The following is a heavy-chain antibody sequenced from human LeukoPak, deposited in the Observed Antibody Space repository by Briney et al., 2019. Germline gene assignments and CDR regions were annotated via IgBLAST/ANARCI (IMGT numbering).Heavy chain of an antibody. CDR1: GYTFTGYY. J-gene: IGHJ1*01. Sequence: ASVKVSCKASGYTFTGYYMHWVRQAPGQGLEWMGWINPNSGGTNYAQKLQGRVTMTRDTSISTAYMELSRLRSDDTAVYYCARSGSSSWYRWEYFQHWGQGTLVTVSS. D-gene: IGHD6-13*01. CDR2: INPNSGGT. CDR3: ARSGSSSWYRWEYFQH. V-gene: IGHV1-2*02.